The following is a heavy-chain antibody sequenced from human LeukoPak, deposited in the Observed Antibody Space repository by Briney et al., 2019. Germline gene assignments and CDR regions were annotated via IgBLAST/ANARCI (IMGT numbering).Heavy chain of an antibody. J-gene: IGHJ4*02. CDR1: GYTFTRYY. CDR3: ARDFGEMPNY. Sequence: GASVKVSCKASGYTFTRYYMHWVRQAPGQGLEWMGIIDPSGGSTSYAQNFQGGVTMTRDATRSTVYLELSSLRSEDTAVYYCARDFGEMPNYWGQGTLVTVSS. V-gene: IGHV1-46*01. CDR2: IDPSGGST. D-gene: IGHD5-24*01.